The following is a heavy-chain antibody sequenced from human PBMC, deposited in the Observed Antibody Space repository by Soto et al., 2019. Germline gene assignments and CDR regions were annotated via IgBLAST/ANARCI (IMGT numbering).Heavy chain of an antibody. V-gene: IGHV1-18*01. Sequence: ASVKVSCKASGYTFTSYGISWVRQAPGQGLEWMGWISAYNGNTNYAQKLQGRVTMTTDTSTSTAYMELRSLRSDDTAVYYCARAPYVEYSLPPNAYWGQGTLVT. CDR2: ISAYNGNT. D-gene: IGHD6-6*01. J-gene: IGHJ1*01. CDR3: ARAPYVEYSLPPNAY. CDR1: GYTFTSYG.